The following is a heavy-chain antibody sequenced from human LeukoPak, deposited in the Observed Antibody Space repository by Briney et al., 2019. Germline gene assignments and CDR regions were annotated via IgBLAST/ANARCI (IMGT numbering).Heavy chain of an antibody. J-gene: IGHJ5*02. CDR3: ATDLRDGYISNWFDP. CDR1: VYTFIGYY. Sequence: GSVKDSRMASVYTFIGYYMHWVRPAPGQGLEGVGWIYPNSGSTNYAEKFQGRVTMTRGKSISTAYMELSRLRSDDAAVYYCATDLRDGYISNWFDPWGQGTLVTVSS. D-gene: IGHD5-24*01. V-gene: IGHV1-2*02. CDR2: IYPNSGST.